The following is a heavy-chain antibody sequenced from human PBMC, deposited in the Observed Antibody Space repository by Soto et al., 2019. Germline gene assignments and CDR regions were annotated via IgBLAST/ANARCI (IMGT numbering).Heavy chain of an antibody. CDR3: ARQVPYYYDTSGYFFY. CDR2: IYPGDSDT. V-gene: IGHV5-51*01. J-gene: IGHJ4*02. D-gene: IGHD3-22*01. CDR1: GYSFTSYL. Sequence: GESLKISCKGSGYSFTSYLIGWVRQMPGKGLEWMGIIYPGDSDTRYSPSFQGQVTISADKSISTAYLQWSSLKASDTAMYYCARQVPYYYDTSGYFFYWGQGTLVTVSS.